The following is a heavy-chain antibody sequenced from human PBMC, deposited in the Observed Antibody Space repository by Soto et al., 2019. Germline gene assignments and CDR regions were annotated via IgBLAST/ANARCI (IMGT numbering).Heavy chain of an antibody. CDR2: ISGSGGST. V-gene: IGHV3-23*01. Sequence: GASVKVSCAASGFTFSSYAMSWVRQAPGKGLEWVSAISGSGGSTYYADSVKGRFTISRDNSKNTLYLQMNSLRAEDTAVYYCATLLPYYDSSGYEDAFDIWGQGTMVT. D-gene: IGHD3-22*01. CDR1: GFTFSSYA. J-gene: IGHJ3*02. CDR3: ATLLPYYDSSGYEDAFDI.